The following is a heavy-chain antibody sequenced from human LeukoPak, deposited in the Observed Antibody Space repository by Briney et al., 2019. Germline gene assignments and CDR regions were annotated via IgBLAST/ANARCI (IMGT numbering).Heavy chain of an antibody. CDR2: IRYDGSNK. CDR1: GFTFSSYG. V-gene: IGHV3-30*02. D-gene: IGHD2-15*01. J-gene: IGHJ3*02. CDR3: AKQDEYCSGGSCYPAFDI. Sequence: GGSLRLSCAASGFTFSSYGMHWVRQAPGKGLEWVAFIRYDGSNKYYADSVKGRFTISRDNSKNTLYLQMNSLTAEDTAVYYCAKQDEYCSGGSCYPAFDIWGQGTMVTVSS.